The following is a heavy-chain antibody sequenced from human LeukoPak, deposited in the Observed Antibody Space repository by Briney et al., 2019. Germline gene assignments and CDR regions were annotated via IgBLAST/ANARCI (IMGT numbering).Heavy chain of an antibody. D-gene: IGHD6-13*01. CDR2: ISDSGGST. CDR1: GFTFSNCA. J-gene: IGHJ4*02. Sequence: GGSLRLSRAAAGFTFSNCAMSWVRQAPGKGLEWVSGISDSGGSTYYADSMKGQFTISRDNSKNTLYLQMNSLRVEDTAIYYCISQMSLSSSWPYWGQGVLVTVSS. V-gene: IGHV3-23*01. CDR3: ISQMSLSSSWPY.